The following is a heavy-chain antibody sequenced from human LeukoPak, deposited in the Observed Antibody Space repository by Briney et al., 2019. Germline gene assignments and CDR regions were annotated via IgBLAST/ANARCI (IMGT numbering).Heavy chain of an antibody. CDR3: VRDHEWAFDY. V-gene: IGHV3-11*04. Sequence: GGSLRLSCAASGFTFSDYYMSWIRQAPGKGLEWVSYISSSSSTIYYADSVKGRFTISRDNAKNSLYLQMNSLRAEDTAVYFCVRDHEWAFDYWGQGTLVTVSS. D-gene: IGHD1-26*01. CDR2: ISSSSSTI. J-gene: IGHJ4*02. CDR1: GFTFSDYY.